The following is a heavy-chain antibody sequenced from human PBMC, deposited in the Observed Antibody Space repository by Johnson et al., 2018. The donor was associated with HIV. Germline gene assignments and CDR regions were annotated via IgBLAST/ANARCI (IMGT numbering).Heavy chain of an antibody. CDR1: GFTFSSYA. CDR2: ISGSGDSA. CDR3: AKDRIRSTAPDTFDV. Sequence: VQLVESGGGVVQPGRSLRLSCAASGFTFSSYAMSWVRQAPGKGLEWVSAISGSGDSAYYAASVKGRFTISRDNSKNTLYLQMDSLRAVDTAVFYCAKDRIRSTAPDTFDVWGQGTMVTVSS. V-gene: IGHV3-23*04. J-gene: IGHJ3*01. D-gene: IGHD5-18*01.